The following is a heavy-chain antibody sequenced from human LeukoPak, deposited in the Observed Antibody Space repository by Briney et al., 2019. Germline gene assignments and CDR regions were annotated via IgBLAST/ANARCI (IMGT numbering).Heavy chain of an antibody. CDR2: ISGSGGYT. CDR3: AKRSGEQQLYGINWFDP. Sequence: GGSLRLSCAASGFTFSSYAMSWVRQAPGKGLEWVSAISGSGGYTYYADSVRGRFTISRDNSKNTLYLQMNSLRAEDTGVYYCAKRSGEQQLYGINWFDPGGQGTLVTVSS. CDR1: GFTFSSYA. J-gene: IGHJ5*02. D-gene: IGHD6-13*01. V-gene: IGHV3-23*01.